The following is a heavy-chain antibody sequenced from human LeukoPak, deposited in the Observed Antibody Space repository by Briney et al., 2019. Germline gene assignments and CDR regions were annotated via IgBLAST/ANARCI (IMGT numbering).Heavy chain of an antibody. D-gene: IGHD3-10*01. V-gene: IGHV3-7*01. CDR3: ARLRILTPSAHFDY. CDR2: IKQDGSEK. CDR1: GFTFSSYW. Sequence: GGSLRLSCAASGFTFSSYWMSWVRQAPGKGLEWVANIKQDGSEKYYVDSVKGRFTISRDNAKNSLYLQMNNLRAEDTAVYYYARLRILTPSAHFDYWGQGTLVTVSS. J-gene: IGHJ4*02.